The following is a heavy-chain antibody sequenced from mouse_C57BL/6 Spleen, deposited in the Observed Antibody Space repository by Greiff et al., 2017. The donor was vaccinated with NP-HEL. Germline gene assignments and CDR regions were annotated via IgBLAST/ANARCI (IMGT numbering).Heavy chain of an antibody. J-gene: IGHJ1*03. Sequence: EVKLVESGGGLVKPGGSLKLSCAASGFTFSSYAMSWVRQTPEKRLEWVATISDGGSYTYYPDNVKGRFTISRDNAKNNLYLQMSHLKSEDTAMYYGARDRYDGYYVDWYFDVWGTGTTVTVSS. CDR2: ISDGGSYT. V-gene: IGHV5-4*01. D-gene: IGHD2-3*01. CDR1: GFTFSSYA. CDR3: ARDRYDGYYVDWYFDV.